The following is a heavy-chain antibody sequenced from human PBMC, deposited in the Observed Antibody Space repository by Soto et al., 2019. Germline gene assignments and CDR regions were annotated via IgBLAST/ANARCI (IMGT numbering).Heavy chain of an antibody. V-gene: IGHV3-73*01. CDR2: IRSKANSYAT. Sequence: GSLRLACSASGFTFSGSAMHWVRQASGKGLEWVGRIRSKANSYATAYAASVKGRFTISRDDSKNTAYLQMNSLKTEDTAVYYCNRPNSYDSSGYGDYYGMDVWGQGTKVTVSS. CDR3: NRPNSYDSSGYGDYYGMDV. J-gene: IGHJ6*02. CDR1: GFTFSGSA. D-gene: IGHD3-22*01.